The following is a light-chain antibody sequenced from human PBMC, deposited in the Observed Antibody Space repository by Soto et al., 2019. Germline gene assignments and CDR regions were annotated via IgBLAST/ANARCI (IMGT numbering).Light chain of an antibody. Sequence: ERVMTQAPATLSVSPGETATLSCRASQRVSSHLAWYHQKPGQAPRLLIYGAATRATGIPDRFSGSGSGTEFTLTISSLQSEDFAIYYWQQYNNWPWTFGQGTQVEIK. CDR2: GAA. V-gene: IGKV3-15*01. CDR3: QQYNNWPWT. CDR1: QRVSSH. J-gene: IGKJ1*01.